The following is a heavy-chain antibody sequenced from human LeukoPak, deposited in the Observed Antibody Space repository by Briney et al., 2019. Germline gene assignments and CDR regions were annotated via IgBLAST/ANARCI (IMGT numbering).Heavy chain of an antibody. V-gene: IGHV4-30-4*01. CDR1: GGSISSGDYY. CDR3: ARALDSNYGWFDP. D-gene: IGHD4-11*01. CDR2: IYYSGST. Sequence: SETLSLTCTVSGGSISSGDYYWSWIRQPPGKGLEWIGYIYYSGSTYYNPSLKSRATMSVDTSKNQFSLKLSSVTAVDTAVYYCARALDSNYGWFDPWGQGTLVTVSS. J-gene: IGHJ5*02.